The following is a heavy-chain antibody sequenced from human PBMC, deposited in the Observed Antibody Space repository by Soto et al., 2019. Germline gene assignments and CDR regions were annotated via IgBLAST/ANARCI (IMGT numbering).Heavy chain of an antibody. J-gene: IGHJ4*02. D-gene: IGHD3-3*01. CDR3: ARDLVSGSDFWRAYNGGYFDY. V-gene: IGHV1-18*01. CDR1: GYTFRNYG. CDR2: ISPYNGNT. Sequence: QVQLVQSGAEVKRPGASVKVSCKASGYTFRNYGITWVRQAPGQGREWMAWISPYNGNTNYAQDLQSRVTMTTDKYTRKAYMELRSLPSEDTAMYYCARDLVSGSDFWRAYNGGYFDYWGQGTLVTVSS.